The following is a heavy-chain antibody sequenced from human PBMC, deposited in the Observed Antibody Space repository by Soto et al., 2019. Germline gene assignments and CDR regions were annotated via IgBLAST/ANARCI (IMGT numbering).Heavy chain of an antibody. Sequence: QFQLVESGGGVVQPGRSLTLSCAASGFTISSYGMHWIRQAPGKGLEWVAVISYDGSDKYYADSVKGRFTISRDNSENTLYLQMISLTAEDTAIYYCAKGDATWLVWWYFDLWGRGTLVTVSS. CDR1: GFTISSYG. J-gene: IGHJ2*01. CDR3: AKGDATWLVWWYFDL. D-gene: IGHD6-19*01. V-gene: IGHV3-30*18. CDR2: ISYDGSDK.